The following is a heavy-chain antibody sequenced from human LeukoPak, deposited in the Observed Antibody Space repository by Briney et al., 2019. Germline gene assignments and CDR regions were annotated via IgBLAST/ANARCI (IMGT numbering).Heavy chain of an antibody. Sequence: PGGSLRLSCAASGFTFSSYGMHWVRQAPGKGLEWVAVISYDGSNKYYADSVKGRFTISRDNAKNSLYLQMNSLRVEDTAVYFCARETQGLDFWGQGILVTVSS. CDR1: GFTFSSYG. CDR2: ISYDGSNK. V-gene: IGHV3-30*03. J-gene: IGHJ4*01. CDR3: ARETQGLDF. D-gene: IGHD4-23*01.